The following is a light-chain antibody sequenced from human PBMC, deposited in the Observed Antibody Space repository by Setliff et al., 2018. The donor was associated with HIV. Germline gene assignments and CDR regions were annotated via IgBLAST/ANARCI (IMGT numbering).Light chain of an antibody. CDR2: DVT. CDR3: GSYTSSSTLGV. CDR1: SSDVGGYNF. Sequence: QSALTQPASVSGSPGQSITISCTGTSSDVGGYNFVSWYQHHTGKAPKLIIYDVTKRPSGVSHRFSGSKSANTASLTISGLRAEDEADYYCGSYTSSSTLGVFGTGTKVTVL. J-gene: IGLJ1*01. V-gene: IGLV2-14*03.